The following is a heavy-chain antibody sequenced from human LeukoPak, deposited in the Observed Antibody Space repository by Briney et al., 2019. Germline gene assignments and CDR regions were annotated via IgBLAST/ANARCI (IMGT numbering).Heavy chain of an antibody. V-gene: IGHV4-39*01. CDR3: ARLGYSYGYKEAFVGFDP. CDR2: IYYSGST. J-gene: IGHJ5*02. D-gene: IGHD5-18*01. Sequence: SETLSLTCTVSGGSISSSSYYWGWIRQPPGKGLEWIGSIYYSGSTYYNPSLKSRVTISVDTSKNQSSLKLSSVTAADTAVYYCARLGYSYGYKEAFVGFDPWGQGTLVTVSS. CDR1: GGSISSSSYY.